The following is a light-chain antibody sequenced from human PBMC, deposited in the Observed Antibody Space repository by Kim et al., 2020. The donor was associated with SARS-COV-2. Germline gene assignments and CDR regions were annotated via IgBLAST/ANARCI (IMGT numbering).Light chain of an antibody. Sequence: QSALTQPASLSGSPGQSIALSCTGTTSDIGSSTLVSWYQDHPGKAPKLIIYEVNKRPPGVSDRFSGSKSGNTASLTISGLQADDEADYYCVLYTSNIVFLGGGTQLTVL. V-gene: IGLV2-14*02. CDR2: EVN. CDR3: VLYTSNIVF. J-gene: IGLJ2*01. CDR1: TSDIGSSTL.